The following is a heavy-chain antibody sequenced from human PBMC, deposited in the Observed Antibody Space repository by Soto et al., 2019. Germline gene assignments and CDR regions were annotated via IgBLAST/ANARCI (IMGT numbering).Heavy chain of an antibody. CDR2: IIPIFGTA. V-gene: IGHV1-69*13. Sequence: GASVKVSCKASGGTFSSYAISWVRQAPGQGLEWMGGIIPIFGTANYAQKFQGRVTITADESTSTAYMELSSLRSEDTAVYYCARVAPQGIAAEGGVYYYGMDVWGQGTTVTVSS. D-gene: IGHD6-13*01. CDR1: GGTFSSYA. J-gene: IGHJ6*02. CDR3: ARVAPQGIAAEGGVYYYGMDV.